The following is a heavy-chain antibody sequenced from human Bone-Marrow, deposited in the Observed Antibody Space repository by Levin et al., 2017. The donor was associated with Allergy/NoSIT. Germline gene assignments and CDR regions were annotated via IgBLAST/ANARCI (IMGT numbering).Heavy chain of an antibody. CDR1: GFTFSSYA. CDR2: ISGSGGST. D-gene: IGHD6-19*01. J-gene: IGHJ4*02. Sequence: PGRSLRLSCAASGFTFSSYAMSWVRQAPGKGLEWVSAISGSGGSTYYADSVKGRFTISRDNSKNTLYLQMNSLRAEDTAVYYCAKDSVGVAGTSYSFDYWGQGTLVTVSS. V-gene: IGHV3-23*01. CDR3: AKDSVGVAGTSYSFDY.